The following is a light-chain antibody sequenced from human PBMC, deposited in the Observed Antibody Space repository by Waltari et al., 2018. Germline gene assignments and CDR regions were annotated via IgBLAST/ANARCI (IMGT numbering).Light chain of an antibody. V-gene: IGLV2-14*03. CDR2: DVS. Sequence: QSALTQPASVSGSPGQSITIPCTGTSSAVGGYNYVSWHQHHPGKAPKVKIYDVSKRPSGVSNRFSGSKSGNTASLTISGLQAEDEADYYCSSYTSSSTSLYVFGTGTKVTVL. J-gene: IGLJ1*01. CDR1: SSAVGGYNY. CDR3: SSYTSSSTSLYV.